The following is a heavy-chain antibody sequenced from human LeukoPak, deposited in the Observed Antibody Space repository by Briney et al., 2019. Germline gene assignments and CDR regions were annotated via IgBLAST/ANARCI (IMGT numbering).Heavy chain of an antibody. Sequence: GGSLRLSCAASGFTFSNYAMSWVRQAPGKGLEWVSAISGSGSDTYYADSVKGRFAISRDNSKNTLYLQMNSLRAEDTAVYYCAVGRLRLGDQYYFDYWGQGTLVTVSS. CDR1: GFTFSNYA. J-gene: IGHJ4*02. CDR2: ISGSGSDT. D-gene: IGHD3-16*01. CDR3: AVGRLRLGDQYYFDY. V-gene: IGHV3-23*01.